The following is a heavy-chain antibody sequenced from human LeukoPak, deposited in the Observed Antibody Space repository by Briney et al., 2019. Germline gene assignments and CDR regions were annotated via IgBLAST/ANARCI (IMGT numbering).Heavy chain of an antibody. V-gene: IGHV3-74*01. CDR2: INSDGSST. CDR3: ARAGLPYGMDV. J-gene: IGHJ6*02. Sequence: GGSLRLSCAASGFTFSAYWMHWVRQAPGKGLVWVSRINSDGSSTNSADSVKGRFTISRDNAKNTLCLQMNSLRAEDTAVYYCARAGLPYGMDVWGQGTTVTVSS. CDR1: GFTFSAYW.